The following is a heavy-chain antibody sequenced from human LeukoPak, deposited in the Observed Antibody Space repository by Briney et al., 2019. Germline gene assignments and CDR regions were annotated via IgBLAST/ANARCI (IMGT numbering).Heavy chain of an antibody. Sequence: PSETLSLTCTVSGGSISSSSYYWGWIRQPPGKGPEWIGSIYYSGSTYYNPSLKSRVTISVDTSKNQFSLKLSSVTAADTAVYYCARESRITIFGVVIPYYHFYMDVWGKGTKLTV. V-gene: IGHV4-39*07. CDR1: GGSISSSSYY. D-gene: IGHD3-3*01. CDR2: IYYSGST. J-gene: IGHJ6*03. CDR3: ARESRITIFGVVIPYYHFYMDV.